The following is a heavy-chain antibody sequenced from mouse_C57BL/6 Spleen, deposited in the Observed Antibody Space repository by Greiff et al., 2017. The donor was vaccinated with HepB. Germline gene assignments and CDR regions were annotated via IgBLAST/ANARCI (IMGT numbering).Heavy chain of an antibody. D-gene: IGHD2-4*01. V-gene: IGHV1-22*01. J-gene: IGHJ2*01. CDR2: INPNNGGS. CDR1: GYTFTDYN. CDR3: ARGRGLRPHFGY. Sequence: EVKLTESGPELVKPGASVKMSCKASGYTFTDYNMHWVKQSHGKSLEWIGYINPNNGGSSYNQKFKGKATLTVNKSSSTAYMELRSLTSEDSAVYYCARGRGLRPHFGYWGQGTTLTVSS.